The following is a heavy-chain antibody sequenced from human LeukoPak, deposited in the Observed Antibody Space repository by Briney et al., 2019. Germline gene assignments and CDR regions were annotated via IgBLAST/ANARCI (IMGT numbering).Heavy chain of an antibody. CDR3: ARVLPLLAFDI. CDR1: GGTFSSYT. J-gene: IGHJ3*02. D-gene: IGHD2-21*02. V-gene: IGHV1-69*02. CDR2: IIPILGIA. Sequence: SVKVSCKASGGTFSSYTISWVRQAPGQGLEWMGRIIPILGIANYAQKFQGRVTITADKSTSTAYMELSGLRSEDTAVYYCARVLPLLAFDIWGQGTMVTVSS.